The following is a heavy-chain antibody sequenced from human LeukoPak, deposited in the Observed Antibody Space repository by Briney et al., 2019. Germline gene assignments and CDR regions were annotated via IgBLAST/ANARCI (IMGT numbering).Heavy chain of an antibody. V-gene: IGHV3-23*01. CDR1: GFTFSSYA. CDR2: ISGSGGST. CDR3: AKDRSCTNDICHGDFAY. J-gene: IGHJ4*02. Sequence: GGSLRLSCAASGFTFSSYAVSWVRQAPGKGLEWVSSISGSGGSTYSADSVKGRFTISRDNSKNTLYQQMNSLRAEDTALYYCAKDRSCTNDICHGDFAYGGQGTLVTVSS. D-gene: IGHD2-8*01.